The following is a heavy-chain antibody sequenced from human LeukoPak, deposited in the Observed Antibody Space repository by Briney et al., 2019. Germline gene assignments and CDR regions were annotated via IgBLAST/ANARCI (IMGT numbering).Heavy chain of an antibody. CDR3: AIYITTAADY. CDR1: GGSISSGGDY. J-gene: IGHJ4*02. D-gene: IGHD6-13*01. CDR2: IFYTGSTY. Sequence: PSETLSLTCTVSGGSISSGGDYWSWIRQPPGKGLEWIGTIFYTGSTYYYNPSLKSRVTISVDTSKNQFSLKLTSVTAADTAVYYCAIYITTAADYWGQGTLVTVSS. V-gene: IGHV4-39*01.